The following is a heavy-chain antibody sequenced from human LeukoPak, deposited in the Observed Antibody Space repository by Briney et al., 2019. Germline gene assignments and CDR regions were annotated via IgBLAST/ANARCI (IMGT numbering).Heavy chain of an antibody. CDR1: GFTFSDYY. CDR3: AREKIVVVISRYFDY. D-gene: IGHD3-22*01. Sequence: RGSLRLSCAASGFTFSDYYMSWIRQAPGKGLEWVSYISSSGSTIYYADSVKGRFTISRDNAKNSLYLQMNSLRAEDTAVYYCAREKIVVVISRYFDYWGQGTLVTVSS. J-gene: IGHJ4*02. CDR2: ISSSGSTI. V-gene: IGHV3-11*01.